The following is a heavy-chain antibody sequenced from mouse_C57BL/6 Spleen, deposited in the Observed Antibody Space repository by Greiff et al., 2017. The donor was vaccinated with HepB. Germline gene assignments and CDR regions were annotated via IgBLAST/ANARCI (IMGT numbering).Heavy chain of an antibody. CDR1: GYTFTDYY. J-gene: IGHJ1*03. D-gene: IGHD1-1*01. V-gene: IGHV1-76*01. CDR2: IYPGSGNT. CDR3: ARFHYYGSSYDWYFDV. Sequence: VQLQQSGAELVRPGASVKLSCKASGYTFTDYYINWVKQRPGQGLEWIARIYPGSGNTYYNEKFKGKATLTAEKSSSTAYMQLSSLTSEDSAVYFCARFHYYGSSYDWYFDVWGTGTTVTVSS.